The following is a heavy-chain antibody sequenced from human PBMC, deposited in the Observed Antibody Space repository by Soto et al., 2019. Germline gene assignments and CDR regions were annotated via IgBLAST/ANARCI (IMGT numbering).Heavy chain of an antibody. Sequence: SETLSLTCTVSGGSISSYYWSWIRQPPGKGLEWIGYIYYSGSTNYNPSLKSRVTISVDTPKNQFSLKLSSVTAADTAVYYCAREDIVVVPAPGRHYAYYYYGMDVWGQGTTVTVSS. V-gene: IGHV4-59*01. D-gene: IGHD2-2*01. CDR3: AREDIVVVPAPGRHYAYYYYGMDV. J-gene: IGHJ6*02. CDR2: IYYSGST. CDR1: GGSISSYY.